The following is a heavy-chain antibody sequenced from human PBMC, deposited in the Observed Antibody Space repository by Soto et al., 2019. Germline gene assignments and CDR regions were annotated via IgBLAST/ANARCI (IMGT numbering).Heavy chain of an antibody. CDR3: ARTFLGYKGAPRSYYFDY. CDR2: IYYSGTT. CDR1: GGSITNYY. Sequence: KPSETLSLTCTVSGGSITNYYWSWIRQPPGKGLEWIGYIYYSGTTNYNPSLQNRVTISAEMSQNHFSLKVTSVTAADTAVYYCARTFLGYKGAPRSYYFDYWGHGTLVTVSS. D-gene: IGHD5-12*01. V-gene: IGHV4-59*12. J-gene: IGHJ4*01.